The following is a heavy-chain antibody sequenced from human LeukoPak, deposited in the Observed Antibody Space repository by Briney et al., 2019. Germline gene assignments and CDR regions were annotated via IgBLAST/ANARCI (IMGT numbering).Heavy chain of an antibody. CDR1: GGSISSYY. CDR3: AREEPDSSGYYSL. J-gene: IGHJ4*02. D-gene: IGHD3-22*01. CDR2: IYYSGST. V-gene: IGHV4-59*01. Sequence: PSETLSLTCTVSGGSISSYYWSWLRQPPGKGLEWFGYIYYSGSTNYNPSLKSRVTISVDTSKNQFSLKLSSVTAADTAVYYCAREEPDSSGYYSLWGQGTLVTVSS.